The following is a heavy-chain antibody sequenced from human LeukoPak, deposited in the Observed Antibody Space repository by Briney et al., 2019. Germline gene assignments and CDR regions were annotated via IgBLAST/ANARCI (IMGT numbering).Heavy chain of an antibody. D-gene: IGHD1-26*01. V-gene: IGHV3-72*01. CDR3: ARDRGGSYDFYFDW. Sequence: GGSLRLSCAPSGFTFSDHYMDWVRQAPGKGLEWVGRTRNKANSYTTEYAASVKGRFTISRDDSKNSLYLQMNSLKTEDTAVYYCARDRGGSYDFYFDWWGQGTLVTISS. CDR2: TRNKANSYTT. J-gene: IGHJ4*02. CDR1: GFTFSDHY.